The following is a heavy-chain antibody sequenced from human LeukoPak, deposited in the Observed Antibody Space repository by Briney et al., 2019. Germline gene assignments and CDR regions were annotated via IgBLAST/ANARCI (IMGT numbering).Heavy chain of an antibody. CDR3: ASYRKNYYGSGSYHDY. Sequence: SETLSLTCAAYGGSFSGYYWSWIRQPPGKGLEWIGEINHSGSTNYNPSLKSRVTISVDTSKNQFSLKLSSVTAADTAVYYCASYRKNYYGSGSYHDYWGQGTLVTVSS. CDR2: INHSGST. CDR1: GGSFSGYY. V-gene: IGHV4-34*01. J-gene: IGHJ4*02. D-gene: IGHD3-10*01.